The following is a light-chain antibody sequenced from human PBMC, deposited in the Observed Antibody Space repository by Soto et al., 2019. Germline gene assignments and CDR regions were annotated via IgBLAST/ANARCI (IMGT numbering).Light chain of an antibody. CDR1: SSNIGNNF. CDR2: DNN. V-gene: IGLV1-51*01. CDR3: GTWDTSLSTPYV. Sequence: QSVLTQPPSVSAAPGQKVTIAFSGSSSNIGNNFVSLYQQVPGTAPKLLIYDNNKRPSGIPDRFSGSKSGTSATLGITGLQTGDEADYYCGTWDTSLSTPYVFGTGTKVTVL. J-gene: IGLJ1*01.